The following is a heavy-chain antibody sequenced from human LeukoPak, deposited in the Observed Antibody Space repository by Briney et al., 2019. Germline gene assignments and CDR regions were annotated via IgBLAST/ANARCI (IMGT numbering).Heavy chain of an antibody. CDR3: ARDSPTEGSPYYFDY. J-gene: IGHJ4*02. Sequence: ASVKVPRKASGYTFTSYYMHWVRQAPGQGLEWMGIINPSGGSTSYAQKFQGRVTMTRDTSTSTVYMELSSLRSEDTAVYYCARDSPTEGSPYYFDYWGQGTLVTVSS. CDR1: GYTFTSYY. V-gene: IGHV1-46*01. CDR2: INPSGGST.